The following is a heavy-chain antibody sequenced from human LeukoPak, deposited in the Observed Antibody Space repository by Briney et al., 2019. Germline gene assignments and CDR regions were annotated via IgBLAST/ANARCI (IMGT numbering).Heavy chain of an antibody. CDR2: ISYDGSNK. Sequence: GRSLRLSCAASGFTFSSYAMHWVRQAPGKGLEWVAVISYDGSNKYYADSVKGRFTISRDNSKNTLYLQMNSLRVEDTAVYYCAKPAMVRGVIIMVRYYYMDVWGKGTTVTVSS. CDR1: GFTFSSYA. J-gene: IGHJ6*03. V-gene: IGHV3-30*04. D-gene: IGHD3-10*01. CDR3: AKPAMVRGVIIMVRYYYMDV.